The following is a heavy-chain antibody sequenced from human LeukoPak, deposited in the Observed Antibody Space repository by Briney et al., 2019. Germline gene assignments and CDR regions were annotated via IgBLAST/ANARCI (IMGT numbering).Heavy chain of an antibody. CDR1: GFTLSSYW. J-gene: IGHJ3*02. D-gene: IGHD3-9*01. Sequence: GGTLRLSCAASGFTLSSYWMSWVRQAPGKGLEWVANIKQDGSEKYYVDSVKGRFTISRDNAKNSLYLQMNSLRAEDTAVYYCARELLRYFDWLTDAFDIWGQGTMVTVSS. V-gene: IGHV3-7*01. CDR3: ARELLRYFDWLTDAFDI. CDR2: IKQDGSEK.